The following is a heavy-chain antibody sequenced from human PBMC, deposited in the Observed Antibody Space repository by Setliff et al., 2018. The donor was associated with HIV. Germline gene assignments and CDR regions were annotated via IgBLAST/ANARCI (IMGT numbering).Heavy chain of an antibody. Sequence: GASVKVSCKASGGTFSSYAISWVRQAPGQGLEWMGRIIPVFGTANYAHKFQGRVTITADKSTSTAYMELSSLRSEDTALYYCGIDSGIYSRSPIDYWGQGTLVTVTS. D-gene: IGHD6-6*01. CDR1: GGTFSSYA. J-gene: IGHJ4*02. CDR2: IIPVFGTA. V-gene: IGHV1-69*06. CDR3: GIDSGIYSRSPIDY.